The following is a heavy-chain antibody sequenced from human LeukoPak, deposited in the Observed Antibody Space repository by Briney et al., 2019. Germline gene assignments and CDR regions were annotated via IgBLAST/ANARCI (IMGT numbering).Heavy chain of an antibody. CDR2: INPNSGGT. J-gene: IGHJ4*02. CDR3: ARDRNYYDSSGYYYYY. D-gene: IGHD3-22*01. CDR1: RYTFSGYY. Sequence: GASVKVSCKASRYTFSGYYMHWVRQAPGQGLEWMGWINPNSGGTNYAQNFQGRVTMTRDTSISTAYMELSRLRSDDTAVYYCARDRNYYDSSGYYYYYWGQGTLVTVSS. V-gene: IGHV1-2*02.